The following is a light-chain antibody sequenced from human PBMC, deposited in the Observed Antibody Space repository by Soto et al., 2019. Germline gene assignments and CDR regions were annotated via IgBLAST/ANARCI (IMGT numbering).Light chain of an antibody. CDR2: EVT. CDR3: SSYRSSNTVV. CDR1: SSDIGGYDY. V-gene: IGLV2-14*01. Sequence: QSALTQPASVSGSPGQSITISCTGTSSDIGGYDYVSWFQQHPGKAPKLMLYEVTNRPSGVSNRVSGSKSGNTASLTISGLQAEDEAHYYCSSYRSSNTVVFGGGIKLTVL. J-gene: IGLJ2*01.